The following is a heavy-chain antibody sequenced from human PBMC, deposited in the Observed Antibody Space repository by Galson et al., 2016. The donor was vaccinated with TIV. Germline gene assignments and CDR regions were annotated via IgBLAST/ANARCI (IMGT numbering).Heavy chain of an antibody. V-gene: IGHV3-23*01. D-gene: IGHD6-25*01. J-gene: IGHJ4*02. CDR3: AKDRGYFEGFDH. CDR2: LSGGATNT. Sequence: SLRLSCAASGFRFNEYEMSWVRQAPGKGLEWVSALSGGATNTYYSDSVKGRFTISRDNSQNKVFLEMDSLRVDDTAVYYCAKDRGYFEGFDHWGSGTLVTVSS. CDR1: GFRFNEYE.